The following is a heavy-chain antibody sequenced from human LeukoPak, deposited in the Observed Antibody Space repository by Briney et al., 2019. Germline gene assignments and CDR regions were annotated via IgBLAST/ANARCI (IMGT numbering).Heavy chain of an antibody. V-gene: IGHV3-30*18. CDR1: GFTFSGYG. D-gene: IGHD3-10*01. CDR2: ISYDGSNK. CDR3: AKDHEVLWFGELWTPNWFDP. J-gene: IGHJ5*02. Sequence: PGRSLRLSCAASGFTFSGYGMHWVRQAPGKGLEWVAVISYDGSNKYYADSVKGRFTISRDNSKNTLYLQMNSLRAEDTAVYYCAKDHEVLWFGELWTPNWFDPWGQGTLVTVSS.